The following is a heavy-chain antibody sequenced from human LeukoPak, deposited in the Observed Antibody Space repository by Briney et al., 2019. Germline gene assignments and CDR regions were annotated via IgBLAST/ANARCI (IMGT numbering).Heavy chain of an antibody. CDR2: ISGSGGST. CDR3: AKDAGSRQTYYFDY. Sequence: GGSLRLSCAASGFTFSSYAMSWVRQAPGKGLEWVLVISGSGGSTYYADPVKGRFTISRDNSKNTLYLQMNSLRAEDTAVYYCAKDAGSRQTYYFDYWGQGTLVTVSS. CDR1: GFTFSSYA. J-gene: IGHJ4*02. D-gene: IGHD6-13*01. V-gene: IGHV3-23*01.